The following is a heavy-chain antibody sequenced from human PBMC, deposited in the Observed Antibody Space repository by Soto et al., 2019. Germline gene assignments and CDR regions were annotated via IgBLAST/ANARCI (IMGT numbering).Heavy chain of an antibody. J-gene: IGHJ3*02. CDR3: ASTTVWNNDFEI. D-gene: IGHD3-16*01. CDR2: FESGGSI. V-gene: IGHV3-53*01. CDR1: GITVNTNY. Sequence: GGSLRLSCAASGITVNTNYMSRVRQSPGKGLEWVSLFESGGSIYYADSVKGRFTISRDIFKNTLSLQMNSLRVEDTAVYYCASTTVWNNDFEIWGQGTLVTVSS.